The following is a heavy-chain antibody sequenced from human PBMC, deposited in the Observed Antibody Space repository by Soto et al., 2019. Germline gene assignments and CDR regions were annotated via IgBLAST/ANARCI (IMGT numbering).Heavy chain of an antibody. CDR2: ISSDGSNK. Sequence: PGGSLRLSCAASGFTFSSYGMHWVRQAPGKGLEWVAVISSDGSNKYYADSVKGRFTISRDNSKNTLYLQMNSLRAEDTAVYYCARVRVSLRYSGSSDYWGKGTLVPVSS. J-gene: IGHJ4*02. CDR3: ARVRVSLRYSGSSDY. D-gene: IGHD1-26*01. CDR1: GFTFSSYG. V-gene: IGHV3-30*03.